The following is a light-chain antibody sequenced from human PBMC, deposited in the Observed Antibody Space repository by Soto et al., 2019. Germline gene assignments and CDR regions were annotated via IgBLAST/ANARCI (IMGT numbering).Light chain of an antibody. CDR1: QSVSNW. Sequence: DIQMTQSPSTLSASVGDRVTITCRASQSVSNWLAWYQQKPGKAPKLLIYDASTLESGVPSRFSGSGSGTEFTLTISSLQPDDFTSYYCRHYNSYSYTFGQGTKLEIK. V-gene: IGKV1-5*01. CDR3: RHYNSYSYT. J-gene: IGKJ2*01. CDR2: DAS.